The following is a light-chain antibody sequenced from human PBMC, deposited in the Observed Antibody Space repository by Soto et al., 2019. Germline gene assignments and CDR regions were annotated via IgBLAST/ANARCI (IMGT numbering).Light chain of an antibody. Sequence: DIQMTQSPSTLSASVGDRVTITCRASQSISSWLAWYQQKPGKAPKLLIYDASSLESGVPSRFSGSGSGTEFPLTISSLQPDDFETYYCQQYNSYSRWTFGQGTKVEIK. V-gene: IGKV1-5*01. CDR2: DAS. J-gene: IGKJ1*01. CDR1: QSISSW. CDR3: QQYNSYSRWT.